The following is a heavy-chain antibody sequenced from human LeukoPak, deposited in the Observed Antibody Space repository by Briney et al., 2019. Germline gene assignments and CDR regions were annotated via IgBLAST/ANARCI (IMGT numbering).Heavy chain of an antibody. V-gene: IGHV3-48*04. D-gene: IGHD3-16*01. CDR1: GFTFSSYC. CDR2: ISSSGSTI. J-gene: IGHJ1*01. CDR3: AKDDAWGRYQD. Sequence: GGSLRLSCAASGFTFSSYCMTWVRQAPGKGLEWVSYISSSGSTIYYADSVKGRFTISRDNAKNSLYLQMNSLRAEDTAVYFCAKDDAWGRYQDWGQGTLVIVSS.